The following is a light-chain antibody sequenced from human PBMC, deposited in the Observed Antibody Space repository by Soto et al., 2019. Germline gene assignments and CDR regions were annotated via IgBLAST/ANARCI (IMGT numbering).Light chain of an antibody. CDR3: QQYNSYCT. V-gene: IGKV1-5*03. CDR2: KAS. CDR1: QSISSW. Sequence: DIQMTQSPSTLSASVGDRVTITCRASQSISSWLAWYQQKPGKAPKLLIYKASSLESGVPSRFSGSGSGTEFTLTIRSLLPDYFATYYCQQYNSYCTFGQGTKVEIK. J-gene: IGKJ1*01.